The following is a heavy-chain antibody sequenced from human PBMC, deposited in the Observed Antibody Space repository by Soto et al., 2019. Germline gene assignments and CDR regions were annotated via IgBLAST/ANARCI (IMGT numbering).Heavy chain of an antibody. V-gene: IGHV4-30-4*01. CDR2: IYYSGST. Sequence: SETLSLTCTVSVGSISSGDYYWSWNRQPPGKGLEWIGHIYYSGSTYYNPSLKSRVTISVDTSKNQFSLKLSSVTAADTAVYYCARDRSGYPLGDDAFDIWGQGTMVT. D-gene: IGHD3-22*01. CDR3: ARDRSGYPLGDDAFDI. CDR1: VGSISSGDYY. J-gene: IGHJ3*02.